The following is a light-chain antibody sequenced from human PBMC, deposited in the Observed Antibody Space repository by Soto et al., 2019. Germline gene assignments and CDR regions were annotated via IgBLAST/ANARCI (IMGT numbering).Light chain of an antibody. Sequence: EIVLTQSPGTLSLSPGERATLSCRASQSVSSSHLAWYQQKPGQAPRLLIYGASSRATGVPDRLSGSGSGTDFTLTISRLEPEDFAVYYCQQYDNSFVTFGPGTKLDIK. J-gene: IGKJ3*01. CDR3: QQYDNSFVT. CDR2: GAS. V-gene: IGKV3-20*01. CDR1: QSVSSSH.